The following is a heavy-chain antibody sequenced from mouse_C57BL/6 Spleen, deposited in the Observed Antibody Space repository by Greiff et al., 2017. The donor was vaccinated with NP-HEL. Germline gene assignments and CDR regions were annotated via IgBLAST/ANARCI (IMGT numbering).Heavy chain of an antibody. D-gene: IGHD1-1*01. CDR2: IDPEDGDT. CDR3: TRVSGGSSYVWYFDV. Sequence: EVQLKESGAELVRPGASVKLSCTASGFNIKDYYMHWVKQRPEQGLEWIGRIDPEDGDTEYAPKFQGKATMTADTSSNTAYLQLSSLTSEDTAVYYCTRVSGGSSYVWYFDVWGTGTTVTVSS. V-gene: IGHV14-1*01. CDR1: GFNIKDYY. J-gene: IGHJ1*03.